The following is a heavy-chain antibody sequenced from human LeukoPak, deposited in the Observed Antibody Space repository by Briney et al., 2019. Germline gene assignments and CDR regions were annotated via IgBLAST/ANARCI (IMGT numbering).Heavy chain of an antibody. J-gene: IGHJ4*02. CDR3: VTSSIALAGTVDY. D-gene: IGHD6-19*01. V-gene: IGHV3-21*01. CDR2: IGTRSTSM. Sequence: GGSLRLSCAASGFTTFSKYSMNWVRQAPGKGLEWVSCIGTRSTSMYYADSVRGRFTISRDNAKSSLFLQMNSLRDEDTAVYYCVTSSIALAGTVDYWGQGTLVTVSS. CDR1: GFTTFSKYS.